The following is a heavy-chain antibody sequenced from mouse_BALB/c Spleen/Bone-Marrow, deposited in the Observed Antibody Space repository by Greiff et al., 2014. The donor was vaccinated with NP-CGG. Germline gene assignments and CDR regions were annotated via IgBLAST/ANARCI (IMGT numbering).Heavy chain of an antibody. J-gene: IGHJ2*01. CDR3: ARSGSSSGYFDY. V-gene: IGHV5-17*02. Sequence: EVKVEESGGGLVQPGGSRKLSCAASGFTFSSFGMHWVRQAPEKGLEWVAYISSGSSTIYYADTVMGRFTISRDNPKNTLFLQMTSLRSEDTAMYYCARSGSSSGYFDYWGQDTTLTVSS. CDR2: ISSGSSTI. CDR1: GFTFSSFG. D-gene: IGHD1-1*01.